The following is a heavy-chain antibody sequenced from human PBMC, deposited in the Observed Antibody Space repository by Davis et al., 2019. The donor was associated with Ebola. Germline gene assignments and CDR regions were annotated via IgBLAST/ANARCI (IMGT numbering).Heavy chain of an antibody. J-gene: IGHJ4*02. D-gene: IGHD5-12*01. Sequence: HSQTLSLTCAISGDSVYGKNGAWNWIRQSPSRGLEWLGRTYYYHSTWYNDSAVSVKSRITINADTSNNQLSLHLNSVTPEDTAVYYCARGWLRSAFDQWGQETLVTVSS. CDR3: ARGWLRSAFDQ. CDR1: GDSVYGKNGA. CDR2: TYYYHSTWYN. V-gene: IGHV6-1*01.